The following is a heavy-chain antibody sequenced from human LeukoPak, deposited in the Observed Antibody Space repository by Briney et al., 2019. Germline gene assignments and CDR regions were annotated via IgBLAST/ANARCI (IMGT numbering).Heavy chain of an antibody. J-gene: IGHJ3*02. CDR2: INSDGSST. CDR1: GFTFSSYW. Sequence: GGSLRLSCAASGFTFSSYWMHWVRQAPGKGLVWVSRINSDGSSTSYADSVKGRFTISRDNAKNTLYLQMNSLRAEDTAVYYCAREGDYADYGGAFDIWGQGTMVTVSS. CDR3: AREGDYADYGGAFDI. D-gene: IGHD4-17*01. V-gene: IGHV3-74*01.